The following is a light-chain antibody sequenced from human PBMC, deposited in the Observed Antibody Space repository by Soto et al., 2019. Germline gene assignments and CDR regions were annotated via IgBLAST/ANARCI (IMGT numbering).Light chain of an antibody. J-gene: IGKJ1*01. CDR2: DAS. Sequence: DIQMTQFPSTLPAAVGDRVTITCRASQTIYSWLAWYQQKPGEAPKLLIYDASTLQTGVPSRFTGSGSGTEFTLTISILQPDDFATYYCQHYTGHLWTFGQGTKVESK. V-gene: IGKV1-5*01. CDR3: QHYTGHLWT. CDR1: QTIYSW.